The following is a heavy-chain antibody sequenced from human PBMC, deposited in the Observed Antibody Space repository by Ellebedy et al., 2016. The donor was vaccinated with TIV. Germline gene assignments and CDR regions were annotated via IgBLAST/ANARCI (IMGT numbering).Heavy chain of an antibody. CDR1: GDSISSYY. CDR3: ARRNYDRSGYYFDS. Sequence: SETLSLXXNVSGDSISSYYWSWIRQPPGKGLEWLGYVYYSGTTKHNSSLKGRVTISVDTSKNQFSLTLRSVTTADTAVYYCARRNYDRSGYYFDSWGPGTLVTVSS. D-gene: IGHD3-22*01. J-gene: IGHJ5*01. CDR2: VYYSGTT. V-gene: IGHV4-59*01.